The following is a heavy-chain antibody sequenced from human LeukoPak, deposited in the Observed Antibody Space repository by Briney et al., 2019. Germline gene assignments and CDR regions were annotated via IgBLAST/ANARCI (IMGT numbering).Heavy chain of an antibody. CDR3: AKGARPLRYFDWLLPYFDD. CDR1: GFTFSSYE. J-gene: IGHJ4*02. D-gene: IGHD3-9*01. V-gene: IGHV3-48*03. Sequence: PGGSLRLSCAASGFTFSSYEMNWVRQAPGKGLEWVSYISSSGSTIYYADSVKGRFTISRDNAKNSLYLQMNSLRAEDTAVYYCAKGARPLRYFDWLLPYFDDWGQGTLVTVSS. CDR2: ISSSGSTI.